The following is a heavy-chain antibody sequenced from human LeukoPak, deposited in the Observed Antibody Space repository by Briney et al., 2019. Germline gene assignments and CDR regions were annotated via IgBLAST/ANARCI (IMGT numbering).Heavy chain of an antibody. CDR1: GYTFTSYA. D-gene: IGHD5-18*01. J-gene: IGHJ3*02. CDR2: INAGNGST. CDR3: ARNMGYSYGPPDAFDI. Sequence: ASVKVSCKASGYTFTSYAMHWVRQAPGQRLEWMGWINAGNGSTKYSQKFQGRVTITRDTSASTAYMELSSLRSEDTAVYYCARNMGYSYGPPDAFDIWGQGTMVTVSS. V-gene: IGHV1-3*01.